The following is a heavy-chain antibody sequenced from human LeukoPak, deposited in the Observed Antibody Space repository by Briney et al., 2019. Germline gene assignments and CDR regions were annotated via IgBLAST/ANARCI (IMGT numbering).Heavy chain of an antibody. CDR3: ATAYSYDSNWFDP. D-gene: IGHD5-18*01. V-gene: IGHV3-30*02. CDR2: IRYDGSYK. J-gene: IGHJ5*02. Sequence: GGSLRLSCAASGFTFSTYGMHWVRQAPGQGLEWVAVIRYDGSYKYYADSVKGRFTISRDNSKNTLYLQMNSLRSEDTAVYYCATAYSYDSNWFDPWGQGTLVTVSS. CDR1: GFTFSTYG.